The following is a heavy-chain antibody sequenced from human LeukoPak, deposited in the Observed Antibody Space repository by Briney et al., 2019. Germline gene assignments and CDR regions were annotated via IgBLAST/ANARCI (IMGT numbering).Heavy chain of an antibody. CDR2: ISYDGSNE. CDR1: GFTFSSYA. V-gene: IGHV3-30-3*01. J-gene: IGHJ4*02. Sequence: GGSLRLSCAASGFTFSSYAMHWVRQAPGKELEWVAVISYDGSNEYYADSVKGRFTISRDNSKNTLYLQMYSLRAEDTAVYYCARDAQNIGYSYGQFDYWGQGTLVTVSS. D-gene: IGHD5-18*01. CDR3: ARDAQNIGYSYGQFDY.